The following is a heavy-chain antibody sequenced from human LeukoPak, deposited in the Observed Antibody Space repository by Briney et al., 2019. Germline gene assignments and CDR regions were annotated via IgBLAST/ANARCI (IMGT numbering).Heavy chain of an antibody. D-gene: IGHD1-26*01. J-gene: IGHJ4*02. CDR3: AASSGGSYYFDY. CDR2: INSDGSST. CDR1: GFTFSSYW. Sequence: GGSLRLSCAASGFTFSSYWMHWVRQAPGKGLVWVSRINSDGSSTTYADSVKGRFTISRDNAKNMLYLQMNSLRAEDTAVYYCAASSGGSYYFDYWGQGTLVTVSS. V-gene: IGHV3-74*01.